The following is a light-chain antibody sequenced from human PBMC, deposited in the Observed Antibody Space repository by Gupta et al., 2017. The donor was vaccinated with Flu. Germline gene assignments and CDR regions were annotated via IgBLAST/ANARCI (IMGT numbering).Light chain of an antibody. J-gene: IGKJ5*01. Sequence: EIVLTQSPGTLSLSPGERATLSCRASQSVSSNYLAWYQRRPGQAPRLLIYGASRRATGIPDRFSGSGSETDFTLTISRLEPEDFAMYYCQQYGNSPITFGQGTRLEIK. CDR1: QSVSSNY. V-gene: IGKV3-20*01. CDR2: GAS. CDR3: QQYGNSPIT.